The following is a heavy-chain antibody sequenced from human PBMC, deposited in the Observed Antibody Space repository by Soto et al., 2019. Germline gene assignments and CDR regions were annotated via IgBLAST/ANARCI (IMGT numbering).Heavy chain of an antibody. J-gene: IGHJ4*02. Sequence: SETLSLTCTVSGGSIYRSGYYWGWIRQPPGRGLEWIGNIDYNGVTYSNPSLKSRVTISRDTSKNQFSLTLTSVTAADTALYYCGKVLVGATGHTDSDSWGPGTLVTVSS. CDR2: IDYNGVT. V-gene: IGHV4-39*01. D-gene: IGHD2-15*01. CDR3: GKVLVGATGHTDSDS. CDR1: GGSIYRSGYY.